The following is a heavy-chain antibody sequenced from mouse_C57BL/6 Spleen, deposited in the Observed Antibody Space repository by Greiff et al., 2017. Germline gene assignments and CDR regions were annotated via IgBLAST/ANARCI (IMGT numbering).Heavy chain of an antibody. Sequence: VQLQQSGPELVKPGAPVKIPCKAAGYTFTDYNMDWVKQSHGKSLEWIGDINPNNGGTIYNQKFKGKATLTVDKSSSTAYMDLRSLTSEDTAVYYCARSGDSTHYFDYWCQGTTLTVSS. D-gene: IGHD2-5*01. CDR1: GYTFTDYN. CDR3: ARSGDSTHYFDY. V-gene: IGHV1-18*01. J-gene: IGHJ2*01. CDR2: INPNNGGT.